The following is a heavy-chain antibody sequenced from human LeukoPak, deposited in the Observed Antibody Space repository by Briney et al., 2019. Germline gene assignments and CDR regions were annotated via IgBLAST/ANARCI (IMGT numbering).Heavy chain of an antibody. CDR2: VDWSGGRT. J-gene: IGHJ4*02. D-gene: IGHD1-26*01. Sequence: PGGSLRLSCAASGFTFDDYGMTWVRQDPGRRLEWVSTVDWSGGRTSYADSVEGRFTISSDNAKNSLYLQMNSLRAEDTALYFCVRSRSYYFDYWGQGTLVTVSS. CDR1: GFTFDDYG. CDR3: VRSRSYYFDY. V-gene: IGHV3-20*04.